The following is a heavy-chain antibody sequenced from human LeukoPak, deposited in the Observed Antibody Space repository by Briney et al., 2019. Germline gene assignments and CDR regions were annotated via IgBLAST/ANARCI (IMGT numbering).Heavy chain of an antibody. Sequence: ASVKVSCKASGYTFTGYYMHWVRQAPGQGLEWMGWINPNSGGKNNAQKFQGRVTMTRDTSISTAYMELSRLRSDDTAVYYCATGVNTVTTVLDYWGQGTLVTVSS. J-gene: IGHJ4*02. D-gene: IGHD4-11*01. V-gene: IGHV1-2*02. CDR3: ATGVNTVTTVLDY. CDR2: INPNSGGK. CDR1: GYTFTGYY.